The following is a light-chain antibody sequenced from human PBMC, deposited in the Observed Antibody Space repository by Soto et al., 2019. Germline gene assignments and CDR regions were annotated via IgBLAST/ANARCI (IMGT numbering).Light chain of an antibody. Sequence: EIVLTQSPGPLSLSPGERATLSCRSSQSLSSSYLVWYQQKPGQAPRLLIYGASSRATGIPDRFSGSGSGTDFTLTISRLEPEDFSVYYCQQYGSSPPWTFGQGTKVDIK. CDR1: QSLSSSY. CDR2: GAS. V-gene: IGKV3-20*01. J-gene: IGKJ1*01. CDR3: QQYGSSPPWT.